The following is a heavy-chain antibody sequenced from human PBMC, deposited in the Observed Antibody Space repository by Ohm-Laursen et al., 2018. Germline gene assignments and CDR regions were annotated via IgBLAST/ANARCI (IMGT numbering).Heavy chain of an antibody. CDR3: ATTTMDTSGWYGNYFDS. CDR1: RGSISSYY. D-gene: IGHD6-19*01. CDR2: ISYSGNT. J-gene: IGHJ4*02. V-gene: IGHV4-59*08. Sequence: SETLSLTCTVSRGSISSYYWSWIRQPPGKGLEWIGYISYSGNTNYNPSLKSRVTMSVDTSKNQFSLKVYSVTAADTAIYYCATTTMDTSGWYGNYFDSWGQGALVTVSS.